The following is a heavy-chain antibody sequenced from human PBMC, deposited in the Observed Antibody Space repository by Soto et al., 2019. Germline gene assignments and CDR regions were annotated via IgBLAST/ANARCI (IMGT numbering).Heavy chain of an antibody. J-gene: IGHJ4*02. Sequence: QVQLVESGGGLVQTSGSLRIACVASGFTFSDYYMSWVRQAPGKGLEWVSYISSTGNTIYYADSVKGRFTISRDNAKNSVYLQTNNLRAEDTALYFCAKMSSENYYDPVFSWGQGTLVTVSS. D-gene: IGHD3-22*01. CDR1: GFTFSDYY. V-gene: IGHV3-11*01. CDR2: ISSTGNTI. CDR3: AKMSSENYYDPVFS.